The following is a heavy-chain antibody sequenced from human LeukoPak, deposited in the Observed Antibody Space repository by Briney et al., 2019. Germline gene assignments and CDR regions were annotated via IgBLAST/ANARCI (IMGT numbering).Heavy chain of an antibody. J-gene: IGHJ3*02. V-gene: IGHV3-21*01. CDR3: ARGRTGIAAAGKRADDAFDI. CDR1: GFTFSSYS. CDR2: MSSSSSYI. D-gene: IGHD6-13*01. Sequence: GGSLRLSCAASGFTFSSYSMNWVRQAPGKGLEWVSSMSSSSSYIYYADSVKGRFTISRDNAKNSLYLQMNSLRAEDTAVYYCARGRTGIAAAGKRADDAFDIWGQGTMVTVSS.